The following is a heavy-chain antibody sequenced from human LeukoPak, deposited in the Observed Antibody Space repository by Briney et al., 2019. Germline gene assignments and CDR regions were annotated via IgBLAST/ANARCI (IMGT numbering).Heavy chain of an antibody. CDR2: MNPNSGNT. D-gene: IGHD6-19*01. CDR3: ARRAVAAKRGGPYYFDY. V-gene: IGHV1-8*03. J-gene: IGHJ4*02. CDR1: GYTFTSYD. Sequence: ASVKVSCKASGYTFTSYDINWVRQATGQGLEWMGWMNPNSGNTGYAQKFQGRVTITRNTSISTAYMELSSLRSEDTAVYCCARRAVAAKRGGPYYFDYWGQGTLVTVSS.